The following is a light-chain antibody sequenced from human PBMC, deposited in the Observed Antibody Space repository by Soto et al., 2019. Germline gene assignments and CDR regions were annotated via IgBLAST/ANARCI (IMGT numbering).Light chain of an antibody. V-gene: IGKV3-11*01. CDR2: DAS. J-gene: IGKJ2*02. Sequence: EIVLTQSPATLSLSPGERATLSCRASQSVSSYLAWYQQKPGQAPRLLIYDASNRATGIPARCSGSGSGTDFTLTISSLEPEDFAVYYCQQRSNWPPRCTFGQGTQLEIK. CDR3: QQRSNWPPRCT. CDR1: QSVSSY.